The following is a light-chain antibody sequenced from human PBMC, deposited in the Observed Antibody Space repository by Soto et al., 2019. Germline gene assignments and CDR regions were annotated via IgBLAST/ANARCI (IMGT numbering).Light chain of an antibody. Sequence: IQLTQSPASLSASVGDRGTITCRASQGTSRYLAWYQQKLGTAPKLLIYAASTLQSGVPSRFIGSRSGTDFPLTISSLQPEDFATYYCQQLFTFGQGPRLEIK. J-gene: IGKJ5*01. V-gene: IGKV1-9*01. CDR3: QQLFT. CDR2: AAS. CDR1: QGTSRY.